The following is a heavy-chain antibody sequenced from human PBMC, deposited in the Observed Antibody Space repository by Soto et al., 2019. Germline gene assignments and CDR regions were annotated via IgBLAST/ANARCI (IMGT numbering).Heavy chain of an antibody. V-gene: IGHV4-39*01. CDR1: GGSISSSSYY. Sequence: ETLSLTCTVSGGSISSSSYYWGWIRQPPGKGLEWIGSIYYSGSTYYNPSLKSRVTISVDTSKNQFSLKLSSVTAADTAVYYCARQTGTTIDYYYGMDVWGQGTTVTVSS. CDR3: ARQTGTTIDYYYGMDV. D-gene: IGHD1-7*01. CDR2: IYYSGST. J-gene: IGHJ6*02.